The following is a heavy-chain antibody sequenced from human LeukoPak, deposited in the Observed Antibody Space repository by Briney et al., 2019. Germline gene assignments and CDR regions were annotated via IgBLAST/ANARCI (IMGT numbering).Heavy chain of an antibody. CDR2: ISSSSSYI. Sequence: PGGSLRLSCAASGFTFSSYSMNWVRQAPGKGLEWVSSISSSSSYIYYADSVKGRFTISRDNAKNSLYPQMNSLRAEDTAVYYCARNTVTKFDYWGQGTLVTVSS. V-gene: IGHV3-21*01. D-gene: IGHD4-17*01. J-gene: IGHJ4*02. CDR1: GFTFSSYS. CDR3: ARNTVTKFDY.